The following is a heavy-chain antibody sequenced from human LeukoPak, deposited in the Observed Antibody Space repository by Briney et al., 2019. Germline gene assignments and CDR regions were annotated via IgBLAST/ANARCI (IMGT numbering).Heavy chain of an antibody. CDR1: GGSFSGYY. Sequence: SETLSLTCAVYGGSFSGYYWSWIRRPPGKGLEWIGEINHSGSTNYNPSLKSRVTISVDTSKNQFSLKLSSVTAADTAVYYCARGRGDYVLSLVNYYYMDVWGKGTTVTVS. CDR3: ARGRGDYVLSLVNYYYMDV. J-gene: IGHJ6*03. V-gene: IGHV4-34*01. D-gene: IGHD4-17*01. CDR2: INHSGST.